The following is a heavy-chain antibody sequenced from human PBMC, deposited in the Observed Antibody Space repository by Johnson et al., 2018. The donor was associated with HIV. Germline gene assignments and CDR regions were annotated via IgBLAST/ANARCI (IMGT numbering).Heavy chain of an antibody. CDR1: GFTFSDYY. D-gene: IGHD3-10*01. CDR3: ASGITIVGGVTSGHAFDL. J-gene: IGHJ3*01. V-gene: IGHV3-11*01. CDR2: ISSSGGIT. Sequence: QVQLVESGGGLVKPGGSLRLSCAASGFTFSDYYMSWIRQAPGKGLEWVSSISSSGGITYYADSVKGRFTISRDNSKKTLSLQMNSLRVADTAVYYCASGITIVGGVTSGHAFDLWGQGTRVTVSS.